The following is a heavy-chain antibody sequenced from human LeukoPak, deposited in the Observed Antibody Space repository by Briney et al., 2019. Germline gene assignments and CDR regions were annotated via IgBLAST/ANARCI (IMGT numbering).Heavy chain of an antibody. J-gene: IGHJ3*02. Sequence: SETLSLTCAVSGGSISSGGYSWSWLRQPPGTGLEWIGYIYHSGSTYYNPSLKSRVTISVDRSKNQFSLKLSSVTAADTAVYYCARADCSSTSCYVFDIWGQGTMVTVSS. CDR1: GGSISSGGYS. D-gene: IGHD2-2*01. V-gene: IGHV4-30-2*01. CDR2: IYHSGST. CDR3: ARADCSSTSCYVFDI.